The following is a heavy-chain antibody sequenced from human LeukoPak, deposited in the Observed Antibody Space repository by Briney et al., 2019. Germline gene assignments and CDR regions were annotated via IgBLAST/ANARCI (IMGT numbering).Heavy chain of an antibody. CDR3: ATVSRWYQGTEGYYFDY. CDR2: FDPEDGET. Sequence: ASVKVSCKVSGHTLTELSMHWVRQAPGKGLEWMGGFDPEDGETIYAQKFQGRVTMTEDTSTDTAYMELSSLRSEDTAVYYCATVSRWYQGTEGYYFDYWGQGTLVTVSS. CDR1: GHTLTELS. D-gene: IGHD4-23*01. V-gene: IGHV1-24*01. J-gene: IGHJ4*02.